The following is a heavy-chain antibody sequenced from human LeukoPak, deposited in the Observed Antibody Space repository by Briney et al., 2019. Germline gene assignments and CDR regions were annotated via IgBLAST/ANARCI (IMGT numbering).Heavy chain of an antibody. Sequence: SETLSLTCTVSGGSISSHYWSWIRQPPGKGLEWIEYIYYIGSTNYNPSLKSRVTISVDTSKNQFSLKLSSVTAADTAVYYGARSGRNELYFDYWGQGTLVTVSS. CDR1: GGSISSHY. J-gene: IGHJ4*02. CDR3: ARSGRNELYFDY. D-gene: IGHD5-24*01. V-gene: IGHV4-59*11. CDR2: IYYIGST.